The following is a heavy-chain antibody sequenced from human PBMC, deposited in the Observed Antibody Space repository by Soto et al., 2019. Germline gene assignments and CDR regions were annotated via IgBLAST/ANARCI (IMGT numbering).Heavy chain of an antibody. CDR2: IIPIFGTA. CDR1: GVAFSSYA. V-gene: IGHV1-69*01. CDR3: ARELSGSEPVGAFDI. J-gene: IGHJ3*02. D-gene: IGHD1-26*01. Sequence: SKECGVAFSSYASMSPCQSPGQGLEWMGGIIPIFGTANYAQKFQGRVTITADESTSTAYMELSSLRSEDTAVYYCARELSGSEPVGAFDIWRNGTMVTVSS.